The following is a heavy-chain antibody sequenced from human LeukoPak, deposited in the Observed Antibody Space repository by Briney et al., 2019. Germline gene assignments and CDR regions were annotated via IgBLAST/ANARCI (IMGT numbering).Heavy chain of an antibody. J-gene: IGHJ4*02. CDR1: GFTFSNNA. V-gene: IGHV3-23*01. CDR3: SGHGSNSY. D-gene: IGHD6-13*01. Sequence: GGSLRLSCAASGFTFSNNALSWFRQAPGKGLKWVSDIRSDGTTSYAESVKGRFTISRDNSKNTLYLQMNRLRAEDTALYYASGHGSNSYWGRGTLVTVSS. CDR2: IRSDGTT.